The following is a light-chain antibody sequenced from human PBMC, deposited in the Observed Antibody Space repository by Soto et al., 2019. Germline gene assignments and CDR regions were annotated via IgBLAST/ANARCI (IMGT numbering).Light chain of an antibody. CDR1: QTISTY. V-gene: IGKV1-39*01. Sequence: DTPMTQSPSSLSASVGDRVSITCRASQTISTYVNWYQQKPGKAPKLLIYAASSLQSGVPSRFSGGGSGTDFTLTISSLQPEDFATYYCQQSYNTPRTFGHGTKVEIK. J-gene: IGKJ1*01. CDR3: QQSYNTPRT. CDR2: AAS.